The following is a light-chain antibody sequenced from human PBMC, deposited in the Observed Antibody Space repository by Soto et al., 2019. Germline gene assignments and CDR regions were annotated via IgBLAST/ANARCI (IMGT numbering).Light chain of an antibody. J-gene: IGKJ1*01. CDR1: QGIGNY. CDR2: GAS. Sequence: DFQMTQSPSSLSASVGDRVTISCRASQGIGNYLAWYQQKPGKVPKLLIHGASTLRSGVPSRFSGRGSGTDFTLTIDSLQPEDVATYYCHKYNVAPRTFGQGTKLE. V-gene: IGKV1-27*01. CDR3: HKYNVAPRT.